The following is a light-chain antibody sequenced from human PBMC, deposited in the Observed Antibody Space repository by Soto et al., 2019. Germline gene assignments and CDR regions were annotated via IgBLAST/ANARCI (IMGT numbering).Light chain of an antibody. J-gene: IGLJ2*01. CDR1: SSDVGSYNL. CDR2: EGS. Sequence: QSALTQPASVSGSPGQSITISCTGTSSDVGSYNLVSWYQQHPGKAPKLMIYEGSKRPSGVSNRFSGSKSGNTASLTISGLQAEDEAVYYCCSYADSSTYVVFGGGTKLTVL. V-gene: IGLV2-23*01. CDR3: CSYADSSTYVV.